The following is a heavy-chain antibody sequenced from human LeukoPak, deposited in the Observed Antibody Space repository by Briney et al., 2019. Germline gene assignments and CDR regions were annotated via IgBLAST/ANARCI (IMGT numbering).Heavy chain of an antibody. CDR3: ARGRYQLLTWWFDP. CDR2: IYTSGST. CDR1: GGSISSYY. V-gene: IGHV4-4*07. D-gene: IGHD2-2*01. J-gene: IGHJ5*02. Sequence: SETLSLICTVSGGSISSYYWSWIRQPAGKGLEWIGRIYTSGSTNYNPSLKSRVTISVDTSKNQFSLKLSSVTAADTAVYYCARGRYQLLTWWFDPWGQGTLVTVSS.